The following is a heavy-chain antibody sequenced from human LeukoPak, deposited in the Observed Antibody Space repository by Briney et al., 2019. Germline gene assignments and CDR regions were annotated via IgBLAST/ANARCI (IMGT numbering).Heavy chain of an antibody. CDR3: ATLLQGDGMDV. CDR1: GFTFSSYA. Sequence: PGGSLRLSCAASGFTFSSYAMHWVRQAPGKGLEWVAVISYDGSNKYYADSVKGRFTISRDNSKNTLYQQMNSLRAEDTAIYYCATLLQGDGMDVWGKGTTVTVSS. CDR2: ISYDGSNK. J-gene: IGHJ6*04. V-gene: IGHV3-30*04. D-gene: IGHD4-11*01.